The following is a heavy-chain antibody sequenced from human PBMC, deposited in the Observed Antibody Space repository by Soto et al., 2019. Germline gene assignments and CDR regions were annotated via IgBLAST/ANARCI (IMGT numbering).Heavy chain of an antibody. CDR2: ISGSGGST. D-gene: IGHD2-2*01. V-gene: IGHV3-23*01. CDR3: ANARRLVVPAAFFDH. Sequence: PVGSLRLSCASSVFTFSSYAMSCVRQAPGKGLEWVSAISGSGGSTYYADSVKGRFTISRDNSKNTLYLQMNSLRAEDTAVYYCANARRLVVPAAFFDHWGQRTLAPVS. J-gene: IGHJ4*02. CDR1: VFTFSSYA.